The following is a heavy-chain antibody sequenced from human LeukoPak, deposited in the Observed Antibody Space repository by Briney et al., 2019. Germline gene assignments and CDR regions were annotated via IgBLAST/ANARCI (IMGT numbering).Heavy chain of an antibody. J-gene: IGHJ4*02. CDR2: ISSSSSYI. CDR1: GFTFSSYS. D-gene: IGHD6-6*01. V-gene: IGHV3-21*01. Sequence: GGSLRLSFAASGFTFSSYSMNWVRQAPGKGLEWVSSISSSSSYIYYADSVKGRFTISRDNAKNSLYLQMNSLRAEDTAVYYCARDEYSSSSGFDYWGQGTLVTVSS. CDR3: ARDEYSSSSGFDY.